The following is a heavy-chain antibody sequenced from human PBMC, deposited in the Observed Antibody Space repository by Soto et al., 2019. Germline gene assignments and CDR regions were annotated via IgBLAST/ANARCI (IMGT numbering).Heavy chain of an antibody. CDR1: GFTFSSYG. J-gene: IGHJ4*02. CDR2: ISYDGSNK. Sequence: GGSLRLSCAASGFTFSSYGMHWVRQAPGKGLEWVAVISYDGSNKYYADSVKGRFTISRDNSKNTLYLQMNSLRAEDTAVYYCAKVSARYITGTTGGFFDYWGQGTLVTVSS. V-gene: IGHV3-30*18. CDR3: AKVSARYITGTTGGFFDY. D-gene: IGHD1-20*01.